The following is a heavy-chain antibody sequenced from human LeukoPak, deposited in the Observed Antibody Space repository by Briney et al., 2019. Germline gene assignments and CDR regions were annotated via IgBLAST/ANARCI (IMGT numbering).Heavy chain of an antibody. CDR2: IKEDGSEE. J-gene: IGHJ4*02. CDR1: GFTFSPYW. Sequence: GGSLRLSCAASGFTFSPYWINWFRQAPGKGLEWVALIKEDGSEELYDGSVEGRFTISRGSGKNSLYLQMNSLRAEDTAVYYCAGGAGWLSDYWGQGTLVTVSS. D-gene: IGHD2-15*01. CDR3: AGGAGWLSDY. V-gene: IGHV3-7*03.